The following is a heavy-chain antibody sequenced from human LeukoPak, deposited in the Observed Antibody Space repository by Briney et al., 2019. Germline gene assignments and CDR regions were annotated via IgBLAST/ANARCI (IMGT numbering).Heavy chain of an antibody. CDR2: IYYSGST. D-gene: IGHD2-2*01. J-gene: IGHJ3*02. Sequence: PSETLSLTCTVSGGSISSYYWSWIRQPPGKGLEWIGYIYYSGSTYYNPSLKSRVTISVDTSKNQFSLKLSSVTAADTAVYYCARASSEDFYCSSTSCYPGGAFDIWGQGTMVTVSS. V-gene: IGHV4-59*12. CDR1: GGSISSYY. CDR3: ARASSEDFYCSSTSCYPGGAFDI.